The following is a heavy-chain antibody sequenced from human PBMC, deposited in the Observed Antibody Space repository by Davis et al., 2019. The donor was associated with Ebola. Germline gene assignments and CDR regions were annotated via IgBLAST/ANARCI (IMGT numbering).Heavy chain of an antibody. D-gene: IGHD6-13*01. Sequence: GESLKISCAASGFTFSSYGMHWVRQAPGKGLEWVANIKQDGSEKYYVDSVEGRFTISRDNAKNSLYLQMNSVRAEDTAVYYCARGPSTGNSFSYWGQGTLATVSS. V-gene: IGHV3-7*01. CDR2: IKQDGSEK. J-gene: IGHJ4*02. CDR1: GFTFSSYG. CDR3: ARGPSTGNSFSY.